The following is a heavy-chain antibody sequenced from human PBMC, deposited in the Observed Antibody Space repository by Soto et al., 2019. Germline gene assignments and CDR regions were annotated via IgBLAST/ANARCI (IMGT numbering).Heavy chain of an antibody. CDR2: IKQDGSEK. D-gene: IGHD1-26*01. CDR1: GFTFSSYW. V-gene: IGHV3-7*03. Sequence: QPGGSLRLSCAASGFTFSSYWMSWVRQAPGKGLEWVANIKQDGSEKYYVDSVKGRFTISRDNAKNSLYLQMNSLRAEDTAVYYCASSIVGATPGDYYYYGMDVWGQGTTVTVSS. CDR3: ASSIVGATPGDYYYYGMDV. J-gene: IGHJ6*02.